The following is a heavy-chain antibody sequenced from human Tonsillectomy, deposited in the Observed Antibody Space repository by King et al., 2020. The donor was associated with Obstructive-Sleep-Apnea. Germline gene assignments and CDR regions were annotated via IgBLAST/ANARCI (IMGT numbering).Heavy chain of an antibody. V-gene: IGHV3-7*01. Sequence: VQLVESGGGLVQPGGSLRLSCAASGFTFSSYWMSWVRQAPGKGLEWVGTKKQDGSEKYYVDSVKGRFTSSRDNAKNSLYLQMNSLRAEDTAVYYCARDGGTTVTREPYFDYWGQGTLVTVSS. CDR2: KKQDGSEK. J-gene: IGHJ4*02. D-gene: IGHD4-17*01. CDR3: ARDGGTTVTREPYFDY. CDR1: GFTFSSYW.